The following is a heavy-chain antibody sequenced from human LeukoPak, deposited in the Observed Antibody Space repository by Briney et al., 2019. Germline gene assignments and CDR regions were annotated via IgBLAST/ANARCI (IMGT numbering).Heavy chain of an antibody. CDR3: ARDHRAVAGTFY. J-gene: IGHJ4*02. V-gene: IGHV4-39*07. D-gene: IGHD6-19*01. CDR1: GGSISSSSYY. CDR2: IYYSGST. Sequence: SETLSLTCTVPGGSISSSSYYWGWIRQPPGKGLEWIGSIYYSGSTYYNPSLKSRVTISVDTSKNQFSLKLSSVTAADTAVYYCARDHRAVAGTFYWGQGTLVTVSS.